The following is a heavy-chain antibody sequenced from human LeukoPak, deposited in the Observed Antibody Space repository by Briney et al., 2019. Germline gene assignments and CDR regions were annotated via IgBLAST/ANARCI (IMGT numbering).Heavy chain of an antibody. D-gene: IGHD6-19*01. CDR3: ARSRYSSGWYGY. CDR2: IYYSGST. V-gene: IGHV4-59*12. Sequence: PSETLSLTCTVSGGSISSYYWSWIRQPPGKGLEWIGYIYYSGSTNYNPSLKSRVTTSVDTSKNQFSLKLSSVNAADTAVYYCARSRYSSGWYGYWGQGTLVTVSS. J-gene: IGHJ4*02. CDR1: GGSISSYY.